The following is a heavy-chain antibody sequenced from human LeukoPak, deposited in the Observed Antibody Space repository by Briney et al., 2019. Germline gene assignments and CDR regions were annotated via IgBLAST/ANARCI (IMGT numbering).Heavy chain of an antibody. CDR2: ISSSSSYI. CDR3: AREGELEEMATITGAFDI. V-gene: IGHV3-21*01. D-gene: IGHD5-24*01. Sequence: GGSLTLSCAASGFTFSSYNMNWFRQAPGKGLEWVSSISSSSSYIYYADSVKGRFTISRDNAKNSLYLQMSSVRAEDTAVYYCAREGELEEMATITGAFDIWGQGTMVTVSS. J-gene: IGHJ3*02. CDR1: GFTFSSYN.